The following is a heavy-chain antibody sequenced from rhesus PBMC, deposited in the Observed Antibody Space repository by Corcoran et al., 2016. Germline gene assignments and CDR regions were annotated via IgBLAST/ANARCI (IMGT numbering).Heavy chain of an antibody. CDR1: GGSISSSY. J-gene: IGHJ2*01. Sequence: QLQLQASGPGLVKPSETRSLTRAVAGGSISSSYWSWIRQAPGKELEWIGYIGGSSASTTSNPSLKSRVTLSVDTSKNQLSLKLSSVTAADTAVYYCVVTRGWYFDIWGPGTPITISS. CDR3: VVTRGWYFDI. V-gene: IGHV4-169*01. D-gene: IGHD4-17*01. CDR2: IGGSSAST.